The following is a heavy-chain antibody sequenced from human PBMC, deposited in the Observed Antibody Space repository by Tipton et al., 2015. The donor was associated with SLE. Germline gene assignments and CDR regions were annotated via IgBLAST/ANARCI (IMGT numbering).Heavy chain of an antibody. Sequence: SLRLSCVASGFTVSSKYMTWVRQAPGKGLEWVSVISSAAGTYYADSVKGRFTISRDNAKNSLYLQMNSLRAEDTAVYYCARALYCSGGSCYSNAFDIWGQGTMVTVSS. CDR1: GFTVSSKY. D-gene: IGHD2-15*01. J-gene: IGHJ3*02. CDR2: ISSAAGT. CDR3: ARALYCSGGSCYSNAFDI. V-gene: IGHV3-66*01.